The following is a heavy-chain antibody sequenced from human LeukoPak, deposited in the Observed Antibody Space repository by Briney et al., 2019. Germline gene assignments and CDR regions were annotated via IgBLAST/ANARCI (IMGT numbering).Heavy chain of an antibody. D-gene: IGHD4-23*01. Sequence: GGSLRLSCAASGFTFSGNWMHWVRQAPGKGLVWVSRLDSDASITNYADSVKGRFTISSGNAKNTLYLQMNSLRAEDTAVYYCASAGHDYSGDFFDYWGQGTLVTVSS. J-gene: IGHJ4*02. CDR2: LDSDASIT. CDR1: GFTFSGNW. V-gene: IGHV3-74*01. CDR3: ASAGHDYSGDFFDY.